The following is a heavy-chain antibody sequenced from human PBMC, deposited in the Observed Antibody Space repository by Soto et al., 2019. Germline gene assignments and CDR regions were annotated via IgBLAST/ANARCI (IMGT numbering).Heavy chain of an antibody. J-gene: IGHJ4*02. CDR2: ISWNSGSI. CDR1: GFTFDDYA. Sequence: GGSLRLSXAASGFTFDDYAMHWVRQAPGKGLEWVSGISWNSGSIGYADSVKGRFTISRDNAKNSLYLQMNSLRAEDTAVYYCARRGYGSGSHKDYWGQGTLVTVSS. V-gene: IGHV3-9*01. CDR3: ARRGYGSGSHKDY. D-gene: IGHD3-10*01.